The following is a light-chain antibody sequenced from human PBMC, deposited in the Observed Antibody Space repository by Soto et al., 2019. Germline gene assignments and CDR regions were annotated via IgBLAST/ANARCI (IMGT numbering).Light chain of an antibody. V-gene: IGKV3-11*01. CDR1: QSISNY. Sequence: EIVWAPSPDTLYLSAGGAATHSIRASQSISNYLAGYQHKPGQAPRLLIFDASNRATGIPARFSGSGSGTDFTLTISGLEPEEFSVYHCQQDGRSWTFASGTKVDI. CDR2: DAS. J-gene: IGKJ1*01. CDR3: QQDGRSWT.